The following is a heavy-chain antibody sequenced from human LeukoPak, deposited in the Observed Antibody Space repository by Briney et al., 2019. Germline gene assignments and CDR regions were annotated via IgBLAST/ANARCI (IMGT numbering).Heavy chain of an antibody. J-gene: IGHJ4*02. CDR3: ARVFAPHYGSGWSFDY. D-gene: IGHD6-19*01. CDR1: GFTFSSYS. CDR2: ISSSSSTI. Sequence: PGGSLRLSCAASGFTFSSYSMNWVRQAPGKGLEWVSYISSSSSTIYYADSVKGRFTISRDNSKNTLYLQMNSLRAEDTAVYYCARVFAPHYGSGWSFDYWGQGTLVTVSS. V-gene: IGHV3-48*01.